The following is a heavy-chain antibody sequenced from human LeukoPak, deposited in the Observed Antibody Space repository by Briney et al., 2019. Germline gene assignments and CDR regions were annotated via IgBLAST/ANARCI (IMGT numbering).Heavy chain of an antibody. CDR2: ISYDGSNK. J-gene: IGHJ4*02. D-gene: IGHD4-23*01. CDR1: GFTFSSYA. CDR3: ARGTTVVTPNFDY. Sequence: GGSLRLSCAASGFTFSSYAMHWVRQAPGKGLEWVAVISYDGSNKYYADSVKGRFTISRDNSKNTLYLQMNSLRAEDTAVYYCARGTTVVTPNFDYWGQGTLVTVSS. V-gene: IGHV3-30-3*01.